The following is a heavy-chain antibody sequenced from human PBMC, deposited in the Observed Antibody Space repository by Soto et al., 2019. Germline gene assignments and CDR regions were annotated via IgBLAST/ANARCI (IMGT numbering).Heavy chain of an antibody. V-gene: IGHV4-34*02. Sequence: QVQLQQWGAGLLKSSETLSLTCAVYGGSFSGCSWTWIRQAPGKGLEWIGEINHSGGTNYNSSLKSRVIISVDTSKNQFSLILYSVTAADTAVYYCARDRQYYHFWSGYQNEGPYGMDVWGQGTTVTVSS. D-gene: IGHD3-3*02. CDR1: GGSFSGCS. J-gene: IGHJ6*02. CDR3: ARDRQYYHFWSGYQNEGPYGMDV. CDR2: INHSGGT.